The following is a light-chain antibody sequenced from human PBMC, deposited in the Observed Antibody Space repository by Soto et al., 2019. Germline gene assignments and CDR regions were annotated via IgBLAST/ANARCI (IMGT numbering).Light chain of an antibody. CDR3: QQYNNWPPPLT. J-gene: IGKJ4*02. CDR1: QSVSSN. Sequence: EIMMTQSPATLSVSPGERATLSCRASQSVSSNLAWYQQKPGQAPRPLIYGASTMATGIPARFSGSGSGTEFTLTISSLQSEDFAVYYCQQYNNWPPPLTFGGGTKVEIK. V-gene: IGKV3-15*01. CDR2: GAS.